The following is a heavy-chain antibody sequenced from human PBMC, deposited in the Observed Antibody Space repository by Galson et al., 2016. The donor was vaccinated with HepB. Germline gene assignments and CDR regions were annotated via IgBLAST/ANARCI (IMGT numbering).Heavy chain of an antibody. D-gene: IGHD3-22*01. CDR2: MYRSESS. J-gene: IGHJ4*02. V-gene: IGHV4-30-2*01. CDR3: ARGTYYYDTSGSYRYDCLDY. CDR1: GGSIGSGGFS. Sequence: TLSLTCAVSGGSIGSGGFSWSWIRQPPGKGLEWIGHMYRSESSYYNPSLKSRVTISADRSKNQFSLELSSVTAADTAVYYCARGTYYYDTSGSYRYDCLDYWGQGALVTVSS.